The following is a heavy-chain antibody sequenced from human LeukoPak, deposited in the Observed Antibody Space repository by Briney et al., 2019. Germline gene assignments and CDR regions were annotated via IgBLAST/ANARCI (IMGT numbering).Heavy chain of an antibody. V-gene: IGHV3-21*01. Sequence: GGSLRLSCAASGFTFSSYSMNWVRQAPGEGLEWVSSISSSSSYIYYADSVKGRFTLSRDNAKNSLYLQMNSLRAEDTAVYYCARDSPAAAGKDYWGQGTLVTVSS. CDR2: ISSSSSYI. CDR3: ARDSPAAAGKDY. CDR1: GFTFSSYS. D-gene: IGHD6-13*01. J-gene: IGHJ4*02.